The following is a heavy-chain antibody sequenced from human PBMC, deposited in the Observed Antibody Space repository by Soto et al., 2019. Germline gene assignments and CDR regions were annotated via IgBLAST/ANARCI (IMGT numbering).Heavy chain of an antibody. J-gene: IGHJ4*02. CDR1: GGSISSYY. D-gene: IGHD6-13*01. CDR2: IYYSGST. V-gene: IGHV4-59*01. Sequence: SETLALTCTVSGGSISSYYWSWIRQPPGKGLECIGYIYYSGSTNYNPSLKSRVTISVDTSKNQFSLKLSSVTAADTAVYYCARSLGIAAAGYPPLFFDYWGQGTLVTV. CDR3: ARSLGIAAAGYPPLFFDY.